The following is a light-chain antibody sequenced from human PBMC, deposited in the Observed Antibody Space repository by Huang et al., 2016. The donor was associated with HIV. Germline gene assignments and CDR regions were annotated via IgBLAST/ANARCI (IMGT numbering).Light chain of an antibody. CDR3: QQSYSVPV. CDR2: AAA. V-gene: IGKV1-39*01. J-gene: IGKJ4*01. CDR1: QSISSY. Sequence: DIQMTQSPSSLPASVGDRVTITCRASQSISSYLNWYQHKPGQDPKLLIYAAATLQSGVPSRFSGSGSGTDFTLSISSLQPEDFATYYCQQSYSVPVFGGGTKVEIK.